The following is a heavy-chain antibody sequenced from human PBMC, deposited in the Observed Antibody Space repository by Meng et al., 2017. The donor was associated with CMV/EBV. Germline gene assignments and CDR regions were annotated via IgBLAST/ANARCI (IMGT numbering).Heavy chain of an antibody. Sequence: LRLEQSGPGLVKPSETLSLPCTVSGGSIRGSSYYWGWIRQPPGKGLEWIGSIYYSGSTYYNPSLKSRVTISVDTSKNQFSLKLSSVTAADTAVYYCASLAGDYWGQGTLVTVSS. CDR1: GGSIRGSSYY. CDR3: ASLAGDY. CDR2: IYYSGST. J-gene: IGHJ4*02. D-gene: IGHD3-10*01. V-gene: IGHV4-39*07.